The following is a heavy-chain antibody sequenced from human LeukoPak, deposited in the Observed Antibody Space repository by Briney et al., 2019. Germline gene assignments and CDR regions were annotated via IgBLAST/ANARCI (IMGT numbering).Heavy chain of an antibody. CDR3: ARGGRYGDYGIDY. J-gene: IGHJ4*02. CDR2: INHSGST. Sequence: PSETLSLTCAVXXGSFSGYYWSWIRQPPGKGLEWIGEINHSGSTNYNPSLKSRVTISVDTSKNQFSLKLSSVTAADTAVYYCARGGRYGDYGIDYWGQGTLVTVSS. CDR1: XGSFSGYY. V-gene: IGHV4-34*01. D-gene: IGHD4-17*01.